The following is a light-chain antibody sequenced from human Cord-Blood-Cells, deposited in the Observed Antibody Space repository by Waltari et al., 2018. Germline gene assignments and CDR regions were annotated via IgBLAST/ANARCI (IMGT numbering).Light chain of an antibody. CDR2: AAS. CDR1: QSIISY. CDR3: QQSYSTPGT. Sequence: EIQMTQSPSSLSASVGDRVPITCRASQSIISYLNWYQQKPGKAPKLLIYAASSLQSGVPSRFSGSGSGTDFTLTISSLQPEDFATYYCQQSYSTPGTFGQGTKVEIK. V-gene: IGKV1-39*01. J-gene: IGKJ1*01.